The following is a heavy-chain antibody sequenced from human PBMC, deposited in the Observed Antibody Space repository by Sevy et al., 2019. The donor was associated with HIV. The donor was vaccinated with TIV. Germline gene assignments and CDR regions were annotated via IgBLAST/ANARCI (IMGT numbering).Heavy chain of an antibody. D-gene: IGHD3-22*01. CDR1: GFTFSSYW. J-gene: IGHJ4*02. CDR2: IKQDGSEK. V-gene: IGHV3-7*01. CDR3: AGGEYYESSGYYY. Sequence: GGSLRLSCAASGFTFSSYWMNWVRQAPGKGLEWVANIKQDGSEKYYVDSVKGRFTISRDNAKNSLYLQMDSLRAEDTAVYYCAGGEYYESSGYYYWGQGTLVTVSS.